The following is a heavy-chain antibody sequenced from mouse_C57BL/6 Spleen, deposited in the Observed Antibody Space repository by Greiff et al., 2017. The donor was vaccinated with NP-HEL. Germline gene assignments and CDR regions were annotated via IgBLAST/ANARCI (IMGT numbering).Heavy chain of an antibody. CDR3: ARGGDYDERFAY. Sequence: VQLQQSGPELVKPGDSVKISCKASGYSFTGYFMNWVMQSHGKSLEWIGRINPYNGDTFYNQKFKGKATLTVDKSSSTAHMELRSLTSEDSAVYYCARGGDYDERFAYWGQGTLVTVSA. CDR2: INPYNGDT. J-gene: IGHJ3*01. CDR1: GYSFTGYF. D-gene: IGHD2-4*01. V-gene: IGHV1-20*01.